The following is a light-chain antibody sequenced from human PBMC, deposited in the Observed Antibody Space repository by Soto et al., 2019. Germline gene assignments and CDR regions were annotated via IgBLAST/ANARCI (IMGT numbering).Light chain of an antibody. J-gene: IGKJ1*01. CDR1: QSVSSQ. V-gene: IGKV3-11*01. CDR2: DAS. Sequence: EIVLAQSPATLSLSPGERATLSCRASQSVSSQLAWYQQKPGQAPRLLIYDASNRATGIPARFSGSGSGTDFTLSISGLEPEDVAVYYCQQRTAWPPWTFGQGTKVEIK. CDR3: QQRTAWPPWT.